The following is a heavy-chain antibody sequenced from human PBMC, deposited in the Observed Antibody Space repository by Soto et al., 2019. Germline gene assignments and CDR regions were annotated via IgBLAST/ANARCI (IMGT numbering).Heavy chain of an antibody. V-gene: IGHV1-18*01. D-gene: IGHD2-21*02. CDR1: GYTFTSHG. J-gene: IGHJ4*02. Sequence: ASVKVSCKASGYTFTSHGMSWVQQAPGQGLEWMGWISAYNGNTNYAQKLQGRVTMTTDTSTSTTYMELRSLRSDDTAVYYCARDSVYCGGDCSPFDYWGQGTLVTVSS. CDR2: ISAYNGNT. CDR3: ARDSVYCGGDCSPFDY.